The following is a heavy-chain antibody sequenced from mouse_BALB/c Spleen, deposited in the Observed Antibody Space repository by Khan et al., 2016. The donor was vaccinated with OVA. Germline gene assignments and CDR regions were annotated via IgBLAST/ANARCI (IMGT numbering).Heavy chain of an antibody. CDR3: SRGYESFPY. V-gene: IGHV1-26*01. D-gene: IGHD2-12*01. CDR2: VNPNNGDT. Sequence: VRLQQSGPDLVKPGASVKISCKASGYSFTVYYMTWVKQSPGKSPEWIGRVNPNNGDTNYNQNFKGKAILTVDNSSNTPYMELRSLTSEDSAVFYCSRGYESFPYWGQGTLVTVSA. CDR1: GYSFTVYY. J-gene: IGHJ3*01.